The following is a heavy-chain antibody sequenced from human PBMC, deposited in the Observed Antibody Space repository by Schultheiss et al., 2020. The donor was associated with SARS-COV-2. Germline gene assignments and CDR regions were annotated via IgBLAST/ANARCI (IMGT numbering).Heavy chain of an antibody. V-gene: IGHV3-53*01. CDR3: ARDGLENYNGMDV. J-gene: IGHJ6*02. CDR2: VYTRGNT. CDR1: GFTVSGSY. D-gene: IGHD1-1*01. Sequence: GVSFLLSCAASGFTVSGSYMSWVRQAPGKGLEWVSVVYTRGNTYYAASVKGRFTVSRDNSKNTLYLQMRSLRAEDTAVYYCARDGLENYNGMDVWGQGTTVTVSS.